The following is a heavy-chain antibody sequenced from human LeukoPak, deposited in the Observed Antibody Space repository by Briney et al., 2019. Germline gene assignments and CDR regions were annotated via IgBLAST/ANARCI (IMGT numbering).Heavy chain of an antibody. D-gene: IGHD1-1*01. V-gene: IGHV3-30-3*01. CDR2: ISYDGSNK. Sequence: GGSLRLSCAASGFTFSSYWISWVRQAPGKGLEWVAVISYDGSNKYYADSVKGRFTISRDNSKNTLYLQMNSLRAEDTAVYYCARDPYNWNDRLLTVDYWGQGTLVTVSS. CDR3: ARDPYNWNDRLLTVDY. J-gene: IGHJ4*02. CDR1: GFTFSSYW.